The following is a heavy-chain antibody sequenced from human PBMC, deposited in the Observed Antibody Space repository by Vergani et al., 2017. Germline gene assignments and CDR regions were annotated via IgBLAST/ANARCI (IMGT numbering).Heavy chain of an antibody. CDR2: ISGHGDRT. V-gene: IGHV3-23*04. J-gene: IGHJ4*02. D-gene: IGHD2/OR15-2a*01. CDR1: GFSFNSYW. CDR3: AREERSNTSPFVGD. Sequence: DVHLAESGGGFFQPGGSLRLSCSASGFSFNSYWMHWVRQVSGKGLEWVSAISGHGDRTYYADSVKGRFTISRDNSKNTVYLQMNSLKAEDRATYYCAREERSNTSPFVGDWGQGTLVTV.